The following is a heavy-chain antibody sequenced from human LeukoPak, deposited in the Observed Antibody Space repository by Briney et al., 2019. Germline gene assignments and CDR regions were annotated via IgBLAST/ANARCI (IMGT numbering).Heavy chain of an antibody. CDR2: IIPIFGTA. CDR1: GYTITNNY. D-gene: IGHD6-13*01. J-gene: IGHJ6*03. V-gene: IGHV1-69*06. Sequence: GASVKVSCKASGYTITNNYMHWVRQAPGQGLEWMGGIIPIFGTANYAQKFQGRVTITADKSTSTAYMELSSLRSEDTAVYYCARDIAAAGHYYYYYMDVWGKGTTVTVSS. CDR3: ARDIAAAGHYYYYYMDV.